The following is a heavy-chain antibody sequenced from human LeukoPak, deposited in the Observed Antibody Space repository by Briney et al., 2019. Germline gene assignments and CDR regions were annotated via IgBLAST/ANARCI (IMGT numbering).Heavy chain of an antibody. CDR1: GYTFTSYD. Sequence: GASVKVSCKASGYTFTSYDINWVRQATGQGLEWMGWMNPNSGNTGYAQKFQGRVTITRNTSISTAYMELSSLRSEDTAVYYCARGDSSWYGGRYAFDIWGQGTMVTVSS. CDR2: MNPNSGNT. D-gene: IGHD6-13*01. CDR3: ARGDSSWYGGRYAFDI. V-gene: IGHV1-8*03. J-gene: IGHJ3*02.